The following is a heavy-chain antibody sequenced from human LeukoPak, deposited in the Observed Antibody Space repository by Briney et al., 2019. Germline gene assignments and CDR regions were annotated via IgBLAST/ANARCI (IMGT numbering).Heavy chain of an antibody. J-gene: IGHJ4*02. V-gene: IGHV3-23*01. D-gene: IGHD2-15*01. CDR2: ISDPHSGSQT. CDR3: TTRLQHHFDY. Sequence: QPGGSLRLSCAASGFTFSSYTMNWVRQALGQGLEWVSTISDPHSGSQTHYADSVKGRFTTSRDDSQNTVYLQMDSLRAEDTAVYYRTTRLQHHFDYWGQGTQVTVSS. CDR1: GFTFSSYT.